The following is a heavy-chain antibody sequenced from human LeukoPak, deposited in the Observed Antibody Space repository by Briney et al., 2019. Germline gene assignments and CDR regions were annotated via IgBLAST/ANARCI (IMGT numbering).Heavy chain of an antibody. CDR1: GFTFISYA. CDR3: ARDLTSYGSGSYYNEDY. CDR2: ISGSGGTT. J-gene: IGHJ4*02. D-gene: IGHD3-10*01. V-gene: IGHV3-23*01. Sequence: GGSLRLSCAASGFTFISYAMSWVRQAPGKGLEWVSAISGSGGTTYYADSVKGRFTISRDNSRNTLYLQMNSVRADDTAVYYCARDLTSYGSGSYYNEDYWGQGTLVAVSS.